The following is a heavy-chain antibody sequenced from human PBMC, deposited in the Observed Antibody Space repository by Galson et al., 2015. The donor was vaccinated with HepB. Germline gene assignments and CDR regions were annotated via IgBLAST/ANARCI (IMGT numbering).Heavy chain of an antibody. CDR2: INHSGST. CDR3: ARGHWGNYYYYGMDV. CDR1: GGSFSGYY. Sequence: TLSLTCAVYGGSFSGYYWSWIRQPPGKGLEWIGEINHSGSTNYNPSLKSRVTISVDTSKNQFSLKLSSVTAADTAVYYCARGHWGNYYYYGMDVWGQGTTVTVSS. J-gene: IGHJ6*02. V-gene: IGHV4-34*01. D-gene: IGHD3-16*01.